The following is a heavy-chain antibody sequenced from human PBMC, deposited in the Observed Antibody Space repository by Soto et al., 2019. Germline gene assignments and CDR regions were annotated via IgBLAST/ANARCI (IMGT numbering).Heavy chain of an antibody. J-gene: IGHJ4*02. CDR3: AKGGRQWLVTSDFNY. CDR1: GFTFSDYA. D-gene: IGHD6-19*01. CDR2: VSHDGRNT. Sequence: VQLVESGGGVVQPGRSLRLSCAASGFTFSDYAMHWVRQAPGKGLEWVAVVSHDGRNTHYADSVKGRFTISRDSSKNTVSLGMSSLGAEDTAVYSCAKGGRQWLVTSDFNYWGQGALVTVSS. V-gene: IGHV3-30*18.